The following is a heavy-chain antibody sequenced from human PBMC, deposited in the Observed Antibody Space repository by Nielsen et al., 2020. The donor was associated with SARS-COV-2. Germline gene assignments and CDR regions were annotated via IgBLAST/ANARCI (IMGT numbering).Heavy chain of an antibody. CDR3: ARLYCSSDTCYSLFDYMDD. D-gene: IGHD2-2*01. V-gene: IGHV4-59*08. CDR2: ILNSGSI. CDR1: SGSISNYY. J-gene: IGHJ6*03. Sequence: SETLSLTCTVSSGSISNYYWSWVRKPPGKGLEWIGYILNSGSISYNPAFKSRVTISVDTSKKQFSLRLKSVTAADTAVYYCARLYCSSDTCYSLFDYMDDWGRGTTVTVSS.